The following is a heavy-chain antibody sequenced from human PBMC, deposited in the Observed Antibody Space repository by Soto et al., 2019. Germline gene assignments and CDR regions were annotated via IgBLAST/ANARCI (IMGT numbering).Heavy chain of an antibody. CDR2: IIPIFGTA. J-gene: IGHJ6*02. Sequence: SVKVSCKASGGTFSSYAISWVRQAPGQGLEWMGGIIPIFGTANYAQKFQGRVTITADESTSTAYMELSSLRSEDTAVYYCARGGSGYVINYGMEVWGQGTTVTVSS. D-gene: IGHD5-12*01. V-gene: IGHV1-69*13. CDR3: ARGGSGYVINYGMEV. CDR1: GGTFSSYA.